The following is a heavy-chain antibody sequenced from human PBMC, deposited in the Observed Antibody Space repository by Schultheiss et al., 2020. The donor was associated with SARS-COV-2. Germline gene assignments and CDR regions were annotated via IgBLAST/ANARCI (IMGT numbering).Heavy chain of an antibody. CDR3: ARGGWSNDY. J-gene: IGHJ4*02. CDR2: IYYNGNT. V-gene: IGHV4-59*01. CDR1: GGSMINNY. D-gene: IGHD6-19*01. Sequence: SETLSLTCSVSGGSMINNYWSWIRQPPGKGLEWIGYIYYNGNTNYSPSLRGRLTMSVDTSTNQFSLKLSAVTAANTATYYCARGGWSNDYWGQGTLVTVSS.